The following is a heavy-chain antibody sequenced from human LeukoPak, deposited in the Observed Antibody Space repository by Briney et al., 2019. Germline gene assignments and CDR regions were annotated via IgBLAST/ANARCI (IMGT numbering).Heavy chain of an antibody. CDR3: AKDYYYDSSGYYYFDY. CDR1: GFTFSSYA. V-gene: IGHV3-23*01. Sequence: GGSLRLSCAASGFTFSSYAMSWVRQAPGKGLEWVSAISGSGGSTYYADSVKGRFTISRDNSKNTLYLQMNSLRAEDTAVYYCAKDYYYDSSGYYYFDYWGQGTLVSVSS. CDR2: ISGSGGST. J-gene: IGHJ4*02. D-gene: IGHD3-22*01.